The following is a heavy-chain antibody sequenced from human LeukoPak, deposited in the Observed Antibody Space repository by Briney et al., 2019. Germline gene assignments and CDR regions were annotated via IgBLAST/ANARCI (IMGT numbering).Heavy chain of an antibody. J-gene: IGHJ6*03. CDR3: ARGIYGDYWADYYYYYMDV. Sequence: GASVKVSCKASGYTFTSYDINWVRQATGQGLEWMGWMNPNSGNTGYAQKFQGRVTMTRNTSISTAYMELSSLRSEDTAVYYCARGIYGDYWADYYYYYMDVWGKGTTVTVSS. V-gene: IGHV1-8*01. D-gene: IGHD4-17*01. CDR2: MNPNSGNT. CDR1: GYTFTSYD.